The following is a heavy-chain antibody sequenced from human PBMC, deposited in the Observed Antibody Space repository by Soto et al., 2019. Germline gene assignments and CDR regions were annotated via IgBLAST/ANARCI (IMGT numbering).Heavy chain of an antibody. D-gene: IGHD3-22*01. CDR2: ISSSSSSI. J-gene: IGHJ4*02. CDR1: GFTFSSYS. V-gene: IGHV3-21*01. CDR3: ARLKSYDSSGYYCY. Sequence: EVQLVESGGGLVKPGGSLRLSCAASGFTFSSYSMNWVRQAPGQGLEWVSSISSSSSSIYYADSVKGRFTISRDNAKNSLYLQMNSLRAEDTAVYYCARLKSYDSSGYYCYWGQGTLVTVSS.